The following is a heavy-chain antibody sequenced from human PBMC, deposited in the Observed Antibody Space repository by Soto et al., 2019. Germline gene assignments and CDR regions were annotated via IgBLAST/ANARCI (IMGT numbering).Heavy chain of an antibody. CDR3: AKDVVAVAGTRFDN. CDR2: ISWNSGSI. D-gene: IGHD6-19*01. V-gene: IGHV3-9*01. Sequence: EVKLVESGGTLVQPGKSLRLSCAASGFTFEDFAMHWVRQVPGKGLEWVSGISWNSGSIEYADSVKGRFTLSRDNAKNVLYLQMKSLKIEDTALYYCAKDVVAVAGTRFDNWGQGTPVTVSS. CDR1: GFTFEDFA. J-gene: IGHJ4*02.